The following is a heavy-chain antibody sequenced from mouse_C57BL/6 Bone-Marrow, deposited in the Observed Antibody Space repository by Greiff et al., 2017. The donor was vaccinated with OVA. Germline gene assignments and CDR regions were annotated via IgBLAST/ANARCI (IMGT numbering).Heavy chain of an antibody. D-gene: IGHD1-1*01. CDR3: AREPFFSSYGYFDV. CDR2: INYDGSST. CDR1: GFTFSDYY. J-gene: IGHJ1*03. V-gene: IGHV5-16*01. Sequence: EVKVEESEGGLVQPGSSMKLSCTASGFTFSDYYMAWVRQVPEKGLEWVANINYDGSSTYYLDSLKSRFIISRKKAKNMRYRRMSSLKSEDTTTYYCAREPFFSSYGYFDVWGTGTTVTVSS.